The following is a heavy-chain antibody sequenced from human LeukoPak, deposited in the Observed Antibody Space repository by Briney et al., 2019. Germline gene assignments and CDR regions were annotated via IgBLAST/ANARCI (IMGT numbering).Heavy chain of an antibody. CDR3: ARQGGQWLVRLDY. V-gene: IGHV4-39*01. D-gene: IGHD6-19*01. CDR1: GGSISSSSYY. CDR2: IYHSGST. Sequence: PSETLSLTCTVSGGSISSSSYYWGWIRQAPGKGLEWIATIYHSGSTNYNPSLKSRVTISVDTSKNQFSLKLSSVTAADTAVYYCARQGGQWLVRLDYWGQGTLVAVSS. J-gene: IGHJ4*02.